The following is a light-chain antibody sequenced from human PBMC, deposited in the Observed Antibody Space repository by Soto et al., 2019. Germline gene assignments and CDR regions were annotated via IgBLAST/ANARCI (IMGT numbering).Light chain of an antibody. CDR2: EVN. V-gene: IGLV2-14*01. CDR3: SAYTTSNTLI. Sequence: QSALTQPASVSGSPGQSVTISCTGTSSDVGGYDYVSWYPQHPGTAPILILYEVNNRPSGVSNRFSGSKSGNTASLIISGLQTEDEANYYCSAYTTSNTLIFGTGTKVTVL. CDR1: SSDVGGYDY. J-gene: IGLJ1*01.